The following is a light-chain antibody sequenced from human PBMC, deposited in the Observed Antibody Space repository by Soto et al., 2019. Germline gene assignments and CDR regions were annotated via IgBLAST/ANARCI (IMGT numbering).Light chain of an antibody. J-gene: IGKJ1*01. Sequence: DIQMTQSPSSLSASVGDRVTITCRASQSISSYLNWYQQKPGKAPKLLIYAASSLQSGVPSRFSGSGSGTDFTLTISSLQPEDFASYHCQQTYSAPGTFGQGTKVEIK. CDR1: QSISSY. CDR3: QQTYSAPGT. V-gene: IGKV1-39*01. CDR2: AAS.